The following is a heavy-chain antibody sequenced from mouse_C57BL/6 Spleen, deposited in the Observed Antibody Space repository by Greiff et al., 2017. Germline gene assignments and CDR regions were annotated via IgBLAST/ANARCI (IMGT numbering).Heavy chain of an antibody. CDR3: AREGDVYYAMDY. V-gene: IGHV1-4*01. D-gene: IGHD2-13*01. CDR2: INPSSGYT. CDR1: GYTFTSYT. J-gene: IGHJ4*01. Sequence: VQLQQSGAELARPGASVKMSCKASGYTFTSYTMHWVKLRPGQGLEWIGYINPSSGYTKYNQKFKDKATLTADKSSSTAYMQLSSLTSEDSAVYYCAREGDVYYAMDYWGQGTSVTVSS.